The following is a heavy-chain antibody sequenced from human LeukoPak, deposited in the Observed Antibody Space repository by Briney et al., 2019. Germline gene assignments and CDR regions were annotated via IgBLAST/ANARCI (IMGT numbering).Heavy chain of an antibody. D-gene: IGHD3-10*01. CDR3: ARGVGYYYGSGSYYNVWFDP. CDR2: MNPNSGNT. Sequence: ASVKVSCKASGYTFTSYDINWVRQATGQGLEWMGWMNPNSGNTGYAQKFQGRVTMTRNTSISTAYMELSSLRSEDTAVYYCARGVGYYYGSGSYYNVWFDPWGQGTLVTVSS. CDR1: GYTFTSYD. J-gene: IGHJ5*02. V-gene: IGHV1-8*01.